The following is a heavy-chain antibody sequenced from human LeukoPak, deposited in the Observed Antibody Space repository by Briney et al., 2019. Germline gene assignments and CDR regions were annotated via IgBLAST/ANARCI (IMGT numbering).Heavy chain of an antibody. CDR3: ARGSRNSRLDYIYA. Sequence: ASVKVSCKASGYMFTAHHIHWVRLAHGQGLEWMGTINPSGGSTSYAQKFQGRVTMTRDTSTSTVYMELSSLRSEDTAVYYCARGSRNSRLDYIYAWGQGTLVTVSS. CDR1: GYMFTAHH. D-gene: IGHD1-7*01. J-gene: IGHJ4*02. V-gene: IGHV1-46*01. CDR2: INPSGGST.